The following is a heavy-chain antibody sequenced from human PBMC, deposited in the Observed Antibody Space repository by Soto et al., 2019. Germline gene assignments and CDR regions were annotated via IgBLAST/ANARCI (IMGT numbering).Heavy chain of an antibody. CDR2: INHSGST. CDR1: GGSFSGYY. Sequence: SETLSLTCAVYGGSFSGYYWSWIRQPPGKGLEWIGEINHSGSTNYNPSLKSRVTISVDTSKNQFSLKLSSVSAADTAVYYCATGRGVRGVIITTYYYYGLDVWGQGTTVT. D-gene: IGHD3-10*01. J-gene: IGHJ6*02. CDR3: ATGRGVRGVIITTYYYYGLDV. V-gene: IGHV4-34*01.